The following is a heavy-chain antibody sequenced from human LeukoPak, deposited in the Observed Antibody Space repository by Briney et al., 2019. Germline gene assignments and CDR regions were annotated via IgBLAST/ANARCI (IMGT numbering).Heavy chain of an antibody. D-gene: IGHD3-10*01. J-gene: IGHJ3*02. V-gene: IGHV3-9*01. CDR2: ISWNSGSI. Sequence: EAGGSLRLSCAASGFTFDDYAMHWVRQAPGKGLEWVSGISWNSGSIGYADSVKGRFTISRDNAKKSLYLQMNSLRAEDTALYYCAKGVRITMVRGAFDIWGQGTMVTVSS. CDR3: AKGVRITMVRGAFDI. CDR1: GFTFDDYA.